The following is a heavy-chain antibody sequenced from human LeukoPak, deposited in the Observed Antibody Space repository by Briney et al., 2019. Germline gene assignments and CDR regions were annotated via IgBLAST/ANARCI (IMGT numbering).Heavy chain of an antibody. Sequence: GGSLRLSCAVSGFTFSKYALHWARQPPGKGLEWVAVISYDGNYQYYADSVKGRFTVSRDDSQNTLFLQMNDLRPDDTAVYYCARVLGVGYGATNLAYWGQGTLVTVSS. D-gene: IGHD1-26*01. V-gene: IGHV3-30-3*01. CDR1: GFTFSKYA. J-gene: IGHJ4*02. CDR3: ARVLGVGYGATNLAY. CDR2: ISYDGNYQ.